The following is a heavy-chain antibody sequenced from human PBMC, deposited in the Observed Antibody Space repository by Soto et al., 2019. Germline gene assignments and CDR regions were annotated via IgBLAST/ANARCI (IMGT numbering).Heavy chain of an antibody. Sequence: QLQLQESGPGLVKPSETLSLTCTVSGDSISNKNYHWGWTRQPPGKGLEWIGTVYSNRHTYYNPSLKSRLAMTVDTSKNPFSLRMISVTAAASAVYLCASLTNGGPGDCWGQGTLVTVSS. J-gene: IGHJ4*02. D-gene: IGHD2-8*01. CDR3: ASLTNGGPGDC. CDR1: GDSISNKNYH. V-gene: IGHV4-39*01. CDR2: VYSNRHT.